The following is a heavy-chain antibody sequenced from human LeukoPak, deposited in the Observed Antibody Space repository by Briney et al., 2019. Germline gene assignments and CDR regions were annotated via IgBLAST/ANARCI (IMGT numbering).Heavy chain of an antibody. Sequence: GGSLRLSCAASGFTFSSYGMHWVRQAPGKGLEWVSAISGSGGSTYYADSVKGRFTISRDNSKNTLYLQMNSLRAEDTAVYYCAKDFPLGLEGYWGQGTLVTVSS. J-gene: IGHJ4*02. CDR1: GFTFSSYG. CDR3: AKDFPLGLEGY. CDR2: ISGSGGST. V-gene: IGHV3-23*01.